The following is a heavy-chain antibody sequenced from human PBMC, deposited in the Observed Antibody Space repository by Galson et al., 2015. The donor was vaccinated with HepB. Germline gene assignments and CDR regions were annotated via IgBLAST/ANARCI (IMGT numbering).Heavy chain of an antibody. J-gene: IGHJ6*02. CDR2: IYYSGST. D-gene: IGHD6-25*01. V-gene: IGHV4-59*01. Sequence: ETLSLTCTVSGGSISSYYWSWIRQPPGKGLEWIGYIYYSGSTNYNPSLKSRVTISVDTSKNQFSLKLSSVTAADTAVYYCARMAADYGMDVWGQGTTVTVSS. CDR1: GGSISSYY. CDR3: ARMAADYGMDV.